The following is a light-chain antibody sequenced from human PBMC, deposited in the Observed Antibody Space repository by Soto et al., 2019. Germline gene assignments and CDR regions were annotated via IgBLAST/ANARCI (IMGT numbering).Light chain of an antibody. CDR1: TSDVGGYNY. Sequence: QSALTQPRSVSGSPGQSVTISCTGTTSDVGGYNYVSWYQQHPGKAPKLMIYDVSKRPAGVPDRFSGSKSGNTASLTISGLQTEDEADYYCCSYAGRYTYVFGTGTKVTV. V-gene: IGLV2-11*01. CDR2: DVS. CDR3: CSYAGRYTYV. J-gene: IGLJ1*01.